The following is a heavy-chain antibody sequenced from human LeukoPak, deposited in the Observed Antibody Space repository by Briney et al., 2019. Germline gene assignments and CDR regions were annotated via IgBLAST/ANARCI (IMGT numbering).Heavy chain of an antibody. CDR2: IRYDGSNK. Sequence: GGTLRLSCAASGFTFSSYGMSWVRQAPGKGLEWVAFIRYDGSNKYYADPVKGRFTISRDNSKNTLYLQMNSLRAEDTAVYYCAKTPNYYYYYMGVWGKGTTVTVSS. CDR1: GFTFSSYG. CDR3: AKTPNYYYYYMGV. V-gene: IGHV3-30*02. J-gene: IGHJ6*03.